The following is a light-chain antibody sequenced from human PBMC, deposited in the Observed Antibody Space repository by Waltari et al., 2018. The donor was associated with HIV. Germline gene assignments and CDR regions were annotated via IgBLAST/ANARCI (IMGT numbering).Light chain of an antibody. CDR2: RTS. Sequence: IEMTQSPAALSASVGDRVTITCRASQGIRTHLAWYQQKPGKAPTLLIDRTSTLHSGVPSRFTGTGSETDFTPTINGLQPDDVATYFCRKYNSVPIIFGQGTRLEV. J-gene: IGKJ5*01. CDR1: QGIRTH. CDR3: RKYNSVPII. V-gene: IGKV1-27*01.